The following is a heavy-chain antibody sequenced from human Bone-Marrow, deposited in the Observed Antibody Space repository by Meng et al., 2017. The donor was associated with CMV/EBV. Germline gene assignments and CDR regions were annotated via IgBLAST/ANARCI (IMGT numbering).Heavy chain of an antibody. CDR1: GYTFTGYY. J-gene: IGHJ6*02. Sequence: ASVKVSCKASGYTFTGYYMHWVRQAPGQGLEWMGWINPNSGGTNYAQKFQGRVTMTRDTSISTAYMELSGLRSDDTAVYYCARDPGGYCSSTSCLLERYYYGMDVWGQGTTVTVSS. D-gene: IGHD2-2*01. CDR3: ARDPGGYCSSTSCLLERYYYGMDV. V-gene: IGHV1-2*02. CDR2: INPNSGGT.